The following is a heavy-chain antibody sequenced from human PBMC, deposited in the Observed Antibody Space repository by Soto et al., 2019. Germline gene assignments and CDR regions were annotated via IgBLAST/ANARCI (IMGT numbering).Heavy chain of an antibody. J-gene: IGHJ6*02. CDR1: GGTFSSYA. CDR3: ASRRPYCSSTSCYHFYYYYYGMDV. CDR2: IIPIFGTA. Sequence: SVKVSCKASGGTFSSYAISWVRQAPGQGLEWMGGIIPIFGTANYAQKFQGRVTITADESTSTAYMELSSLRSEDTAVYYCASRRPYCSSTSCYHFYYYYYGMDVWGQGTTVTVSS. V-gene: IGHV1-69*13. D-gene: IGHD2-2*01.